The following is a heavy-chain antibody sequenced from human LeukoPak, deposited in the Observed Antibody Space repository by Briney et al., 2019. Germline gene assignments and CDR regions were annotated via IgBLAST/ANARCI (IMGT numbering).Heavy chain of an antibody. V-gene: IGHV1-46*01. J-gene: IGHJ3*02. CDR3: AREIGYCSSTSCYKRAFDI. Sequence: ASVKVSSKASGYTFTSYSMHWVRQAPGQGVEWMGLINPSGGSTNFAQKFQGRVTMTRETSTRTVYMELSSLRSEDTAVYYCAREIGYCSSTSCYKRAFDIWGQGTMVTVSS. D-gene: IGHD2-2*02. CDR1: GYTFTSYS. CDR2: INPSGGST.